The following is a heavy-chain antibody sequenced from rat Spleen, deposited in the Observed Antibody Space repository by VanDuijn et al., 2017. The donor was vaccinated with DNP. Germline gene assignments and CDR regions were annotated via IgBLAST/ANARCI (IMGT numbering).Heavy chain of an antibody. D-gene: IGHD4-3*01. CDR3: ARQNIVRDWFFDF. J-gene: IGHJ1*01. V-gene: IGHV3-1*01. Sequence: EVQLQESGPGLVKPSQSLSLTCSVTGYSITNNYWGWVRKFPGNKMEWVGHITYSGDTSYNPSLRSRISITRDTSKNQFFLHLNSVTTEDTATYYCARQNIVRDWFFDFWGPGTMVTASS. CDR1: GYSITNNY. CDR2: ITYSGDT.